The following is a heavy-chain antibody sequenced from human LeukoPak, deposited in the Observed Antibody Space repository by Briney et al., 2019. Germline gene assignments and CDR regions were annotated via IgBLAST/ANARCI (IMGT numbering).Heavy chain of an antibody. CDR3: ARDSVVTANHFDY. J-gene: IGHJ4*02. CDR2: INPYNSNT. V-gene: IGHV1-18*01. D-gene: IGHD2-21*02. CDR1: GYTFTSYG. Sequence: ASVKVSCEASGYTFTSYGISWVRQAPGQGLEWMGWINPYNSNTNYAQNLQGRVTMTTDTSTNTTYMELSSLRSDDTAVYYCARDSVVTANHFDYWGQGTLVTISS.